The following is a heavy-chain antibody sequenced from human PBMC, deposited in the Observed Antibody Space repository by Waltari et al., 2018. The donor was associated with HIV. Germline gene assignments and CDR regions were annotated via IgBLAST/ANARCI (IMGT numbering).Heavy chain of an antibody. Sequence: QVHLVESGGDLVKPGGSLRLSCVGSGFTLSDYSMTWIRQAPGKRLEGVSYIAVSSAYTNYGDSVKGRFTMSRDDAKKSLFLQINSLRPEDTAVYYCARVARGLRQGSFDIWGQGTMVTVSS. CDR1: GFTLSDYS. V-gene: IGHV3-11*05. CDR3: ARVARGLRQGSFDI. J-gene: IGHJ3*02. CDR2: IAVSSAYT. D-gene: IGHD2-15*01.